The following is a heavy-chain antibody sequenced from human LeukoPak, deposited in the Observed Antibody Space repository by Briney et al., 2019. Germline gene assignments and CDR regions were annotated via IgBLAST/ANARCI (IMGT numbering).Heavy chain of an antibody. V-gene: IGHV4-30-4*01. CDR2: VYYSGST. Sequence: SETLSLTCTVSGGSISSGDYYWSWIRQPPGKGLEWIGYVYYSGSTYYNPSLKSRVTISVDTSKNQFSLKLSSVTAADTAVYYCARAGYSYGVGYWGQGTLVTVSS. D-gene: IGHD5-18*01. CDR1: GGSISSGDYY. J-gene: IGHJ4*02. CDR3: ARAGYSYGVGY.